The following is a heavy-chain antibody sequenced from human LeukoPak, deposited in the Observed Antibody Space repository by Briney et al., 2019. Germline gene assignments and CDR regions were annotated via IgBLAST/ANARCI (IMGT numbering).Heavy chain of an antibody. CDR2: IKQDGSEK. CDR3: ARGIAAAGTVYYYYMDV. CDR1: GFTFSSYW. Sequence: GGSLRLSCAASGFTFSSYWMSWVRQAPGKGLEWVANIKQDGSEKYYVDSVKGRFTISRDNAKNSLYLQMNSLRAEDTAVYYCARGIAAAGTVYYYYMDVWGKGTTVTVSS. D-gene: IGHD6-13*01. V-gene: IGHV3-7*01. J-gene: IGHJ6*03.